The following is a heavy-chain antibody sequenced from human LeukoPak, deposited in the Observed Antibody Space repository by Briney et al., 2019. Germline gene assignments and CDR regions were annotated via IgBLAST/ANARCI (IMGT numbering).Heavy chain of an antibody. CDR2: IIPIFGTA. V-gene: IGHV1-69*05. CDR3: ARDKEPSSTSVHDYYYMDV. D-gene: IGHD2-2*01. J-gene: IGHJ6*03. CDR1: GGTFSSYA. Sequence: GASVKVSCKSSGGTFSSYAISWVRQAPGQGLEWMGGIIPIFGTANYAQKFQGRVTITTDESPRTAYMELSSLRSEDTAVYYCARDKEPSSTSVHDYYYMDVWGKGTTVTVSS.